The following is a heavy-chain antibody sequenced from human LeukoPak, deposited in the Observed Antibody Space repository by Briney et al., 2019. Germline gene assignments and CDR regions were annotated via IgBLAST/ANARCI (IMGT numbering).Heavy chain of an antibody. D-gene: IGHD6-13*01. V-gene: IGHV3-30-3*01. Sequence: GGSLRLSCAASGFTFSSYAMHWVRQAPGKGLEWVAVISYDGSNKYYADSVKGRFTISRDNSKNTLYLQMNSLRAEDTAVYYCASSGIAAAGIDYWGQGTLVTVSS. CDR1: GFTFSSYA. CDR2: ISYDGSNK. CDR3: ASSGIAAAGIDY. J-gene: IGHJ4*02.